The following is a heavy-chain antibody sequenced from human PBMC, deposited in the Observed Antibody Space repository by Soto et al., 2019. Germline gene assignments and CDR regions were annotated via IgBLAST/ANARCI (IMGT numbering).Heavy chain of an antibody. CDR3: ARGGTSGMDV. Sequence: XATLSLTCTVSGGSISSYYWSWIRQPPGKGLEWIGYIYYSGSTNYNPSLKSRVTISVDTSKNQFSLKLSSVTAADTAVYYCARGGTSGMDVWRQATTVTV. V-gene: IGHV4-59*01. CDR2: IYYSGST. D-gene: IGHD1-1*01. J-gene: IGHJ6*01. CDR1: GGSISSYY.